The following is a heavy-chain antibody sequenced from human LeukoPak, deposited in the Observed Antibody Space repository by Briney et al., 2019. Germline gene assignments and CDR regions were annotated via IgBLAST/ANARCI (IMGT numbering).Heavy chain of an antibody. D-gene: IGHD2-15*01. CDR1: GFTFSSYA. V-gene: IGHV3-30-3*01. Sequence: GRSLRLSCAASGFTFSSYAMHWVRQAPGKGLEWVAVISYDGSNKYYADSAKGRFTISRDNSKNTLYLQMNSLRAEDTAVYYCARGEGYRFDYWGQGTLVTVSS. CDR2: ISYDGSNK. J-gene: IGHJ4*02. CDR3: ARGEGYRFDY.